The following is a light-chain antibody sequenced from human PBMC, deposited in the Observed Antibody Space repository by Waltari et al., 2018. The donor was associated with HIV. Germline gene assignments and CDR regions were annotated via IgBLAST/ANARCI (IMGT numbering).Light chain of an antibody. Sequence: DIQMTQSPSSLSASVGDRVTITCQASQDITNYLKWYQHKPGKAPKLLIYDASNLQTGVPSRFSGSGSGTDFTFTISSLQPEDIATYYCQQYENLPLTFGGGTKVEIK. CDR3: QQYENLPLT. CDR2: DAS. J-gene: IGKJ4*01. CDR1: QDITNY. V-gene: IGKV1-33*01.